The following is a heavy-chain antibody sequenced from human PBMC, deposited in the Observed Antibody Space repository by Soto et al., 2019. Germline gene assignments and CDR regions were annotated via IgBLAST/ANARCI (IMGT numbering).Heavy chain of an antibody. CDR2: IHYSGST. CDR1: GGSITSGGYC. D-gene: IGHD3-10*01. Sequence: QVQLQESGPGLVKPSQTQSLTCTVSGGSITSGGYCWTWIRQHPVKGLEWLGHIHYSGSTSYNPSLKSRVTISIDTSKNQFSLKLTSVTAADTAVYYCARDGDYFGSGSPPLLSRWGQGTLVTVSS. V-gene: IGHV4-31*03. J-gene: IGHJ4*02. CDR3: ARDGDYFGSGSPPLLSR.